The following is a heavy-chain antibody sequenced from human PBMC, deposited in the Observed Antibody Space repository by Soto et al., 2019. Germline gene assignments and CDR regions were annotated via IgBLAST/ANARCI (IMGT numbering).Heavy chain of an antibody. D-gene: IGHD4-17*01. CDR3: ARSYRDSYEH. Sequence: NPSETLSLTCNVSGGSISNNYWTWIRQPAGKGLEWIGRIYSNGRTNFNPSLKSRISMSIDTSKNQFSLKLTSVTAADTAGYYCARSYRDSYEHWGQGTLVTVSS. J-gene: IGHJ1*01. CDR1: GGSISNNY. V-gene: IGHV4-4*07. CDR2: IYSNGRT.